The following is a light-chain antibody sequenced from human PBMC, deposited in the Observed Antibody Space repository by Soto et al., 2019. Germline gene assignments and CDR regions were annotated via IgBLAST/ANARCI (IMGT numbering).Light chain of an antibody. J-gene: IGKJ4*01. Sequence: DIQMTQSPSSLSASVGDRVTITCQASQNINNYLNWYQQKPGRAPKLLIYDASNLEAGVPSRFRGSGSGTDFTFTISSLQPGDIATYYCQQYDNLPLTFGGGTKVDIK. CDR1: QNINNY. V-gene: IGKV1-33*01. CDR3: QQYDNLPLT. CDR2: DAS.